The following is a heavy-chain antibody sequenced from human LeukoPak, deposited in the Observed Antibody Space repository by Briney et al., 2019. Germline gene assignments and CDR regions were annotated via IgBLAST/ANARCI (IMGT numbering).Heavy chain of an antibody. D-gene: IGHD6-13*01. Sequence: GGSLRLSCTVSGLTFSNYWMLWVRQAPGKGLVWVSRINSDGSSTIYADSVEGRFTVSRDNAKNTLYLQIDSLRAEDTAVYFCARGPSYSSSWFGLDYWGQGTRVIVSS. CDR2: INSDGSST. CDR1: GLTFSNYW. V-gene: IGHV3-74*01. CDR3: ARGPSYSSSWFGLDY. J-gene: IGHJ4*02.